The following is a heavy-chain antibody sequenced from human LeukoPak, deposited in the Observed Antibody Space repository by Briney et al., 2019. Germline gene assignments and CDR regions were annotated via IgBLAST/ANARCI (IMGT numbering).Heavy chain of an antibody. CDR3: AKDHYVSGRYDAFDI. D-gene: IGHD3-10*01. V-gene: IGHV3-21*01. CDR2: ISSSSSSM. CDR1: GFTFNTFN. J-gene: IGHJ3*02. Sequence: GGSLRLSCAASGFTFNTFNMNWVRQAPGKGLEWVSSISSSSSSMYYTDSVKGRFTISRDNAKNSLYLQMNSLRVEDTAVYYCAKDHYVSGRYDAFDIWGQGTMVTVSS.